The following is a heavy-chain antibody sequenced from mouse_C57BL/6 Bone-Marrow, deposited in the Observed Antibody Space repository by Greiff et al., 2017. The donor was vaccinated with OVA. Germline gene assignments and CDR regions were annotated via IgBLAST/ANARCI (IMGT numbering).Heavy chain of an antibody. CDR1: GFTFSSYA. CDR2: ISDGGSYT. D-gene: IGHD2-3*01. J-gene: IGHJ3*01. CDR3: ARDGYLFAY. Sequence: VQLKESGGGLVKPGGSLKLSCAASGFTFSSYAMSWVRQTPEKRLEWVATISDGGSYTYYPDNVKGRFTISRDNAKNNLYLQMSHLKSEDTAMYYCARDGYLFAYWGQGTLVTVSA. V-gene: IGHV5-4*01.